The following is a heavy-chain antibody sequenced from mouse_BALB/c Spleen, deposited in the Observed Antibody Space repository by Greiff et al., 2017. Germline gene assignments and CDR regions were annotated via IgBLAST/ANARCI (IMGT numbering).Heavy chain of an antibody. J-gene: IGHJ2*01. Sequence: QVQLQQSGAELVKPGASVKLSCKASGYTFTSYYMYWVKQRPGQGLEWIGEINPSNGGTNFNEKFKSKATLTVDKSSSTAYMQLSSLTSEDSAVYYCARSGGYDYWGQGTTLTVSS. CDR1: GYTFTSYY. CDR2: INPSNGGT. CDR3: ARSGGYDY. D-gene: IGHD1-1*02. V-gene: IGHV1S81*02.